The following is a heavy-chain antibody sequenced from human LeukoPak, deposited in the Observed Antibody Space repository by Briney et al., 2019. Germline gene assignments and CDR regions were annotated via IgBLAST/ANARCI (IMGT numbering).Heavy chain of an antibody. Sequence: GASVKVSCKASGYTFTRYGISWVRQAPGQGLAWMGWISAYNGNTNYAQKLQGRVTMTTDTPTSTAYMELRSLRSDDTAVYYCARGGTQYYYDSSGYFDYWGQGTLVTVSS. D-gene: IGHD3-22*01. V-gene: IGHV1-18*01. J-gene: IGHJ4*02. CDR2: ISAYNGNT. CDR1: GYTFTRYG. CDR3: ARGGTQYYYDSSGYFDY.